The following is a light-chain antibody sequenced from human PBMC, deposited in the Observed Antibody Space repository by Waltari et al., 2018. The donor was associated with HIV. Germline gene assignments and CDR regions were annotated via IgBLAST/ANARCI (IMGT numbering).Light chain of an antibody. V-gene: IGLV6-57*04. CDR1: SGNIASNY. CDR2: QDN. CDR3: QSYDSNDPWV. Sequence: NFKLTQPLSVSESPGKTVTISCTRSSGNIASNYVQRYQQRPRSAHTTVMYQDNQTPSGVPARFSGSIDSSSNSAALTISGLKTEDEADYYCQSYDSNDPWVFGGGTKLTVL. J-gene: IGLJ3*02.